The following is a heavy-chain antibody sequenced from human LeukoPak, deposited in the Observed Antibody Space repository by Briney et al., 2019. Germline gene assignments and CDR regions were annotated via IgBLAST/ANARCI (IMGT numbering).Heavy chain of an antibody. CDR1: GYTFTSYG. V-gene: IGHV1-8*02. D-gene: IGHD4-17*01. CDR3: ARGDYEYNYYYYYGMDV. Sequence: GASVKVSCKASGYTFTSYGINWVRQATGQGLEWMGWMNPNSGNTGYAQKFQGRVTMTRNTSISTAYMELSSLRSEDTAVYYCARGDYEYNYYYYYGMDVWGQGTTVTVSS. CDR2: MNPNSGNT. J-gene: IGHJ6*02.